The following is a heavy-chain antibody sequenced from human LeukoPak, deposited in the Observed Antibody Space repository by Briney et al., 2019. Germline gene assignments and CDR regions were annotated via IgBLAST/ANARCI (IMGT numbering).Heavy chain of an antibody. V-gene: IGHV4-30-2*01. CDR2: IYHSGST. Sequence: SQTLSLTCAVSGGSISSGGFSLTWIRQPPGKGLEWIGYIYHSGSTYYSPSLESRVTISVDRSKNQFSLNLSSVTASDTAVYYCARIADQWWFDPWGQGTLVTVSS. CDR3: ARIADQWWFDP. J-gene: IGHJ5*02. CDR1: GGSISSGGFS. D-gene: IGHD6-19*01.